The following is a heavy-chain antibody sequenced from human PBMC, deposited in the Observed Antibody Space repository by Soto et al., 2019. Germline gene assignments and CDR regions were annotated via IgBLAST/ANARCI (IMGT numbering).Heavy chain of an antibody. CDR3: ARLVSADLDELLYGDDFDY. D-gene: IGHD2-2*02. J-gene: IGHJ4*02. V-gene: IGHV4-39*01. CDR2: IYFSGST. Sequence: SETLSLTCTVSGGSISSSSYYWGWIRQPPGKGLEWIGSIYFSGSTYYNPSLKSRVTISVDTSKNQFSLKLSSVTAADTAVYYCARLVSADLDELLYGDDFDYQGQGTLVTASS. CDR1: GGSISSSSYY.